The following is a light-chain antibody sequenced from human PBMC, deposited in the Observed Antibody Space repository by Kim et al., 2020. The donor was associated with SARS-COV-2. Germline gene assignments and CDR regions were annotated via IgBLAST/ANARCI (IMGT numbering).Light chain of an antibody. V-gene: IGKV3-11*01. CDR3: QQRRDWPLT. Sequence: LSPGDRATLSCRASQSISSNFAWYQQKPRQAPRLLIDDASNRATRSPGRCSGSGSGTDFTLTISSLEPEDVAVYYCQQRRDWPLTFGGGTKVEIK. J-gene: IGKJ4*01. CDR2: DAS. CDR1: QSISSN.